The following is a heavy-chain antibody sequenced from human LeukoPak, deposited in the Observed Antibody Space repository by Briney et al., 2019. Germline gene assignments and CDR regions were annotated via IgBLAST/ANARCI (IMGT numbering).Heavy chain of an antibody. V-gene: IGHV3-23*01. CDR1: GFTSSSYA. D-gene: IGHD3-3*01. Sequence: GGSLRLSCAASGFTSSSYAMSWVRQAPGKRLEWVSAISGSGGSTYYADSVKGRFTISRDNSKDTLYLQMNSLTAEDTAVYYCAKDQVSFWSGYDYWGQGTLVTVFS. J-gene: IGHJ4*02. CDR3: AKDQVSFWSGYDY. CDR2: ISGSGGST.